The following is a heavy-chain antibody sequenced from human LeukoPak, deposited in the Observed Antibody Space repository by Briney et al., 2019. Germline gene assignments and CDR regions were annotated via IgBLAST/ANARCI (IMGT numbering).Heavy chain of an antibody. J-gene: IGHJ4*02. Sequence: RRSLRLSCAASGFTFSSYAIHWVRQAPGKGLEWVAVISSDGSNKYYADSVKGRFTTSRDDSKNTLYLQMNSLRAEDTAVYYCARTKTGYSSGWSGDLDYWGQGTLVTVSS. D-gene: IGHD6-19*01. CDR3: ARTKTGYSSGWSGDLDY. CDR2: ISSDGSNK. V-gene: IGHV3-30*04. CDR1: GFTFSSYA.